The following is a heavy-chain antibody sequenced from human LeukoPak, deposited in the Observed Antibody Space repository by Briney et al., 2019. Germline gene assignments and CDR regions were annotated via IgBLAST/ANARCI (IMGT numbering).Heavy chain of an antibody. V-gene: IGHV4-39*07. D-gene: IGHD1-26*01. Sequence: SETLSLTCTVSGGSISSSDYYWGWIRQPPGKGLEWIGSINYSGSTYYNPSFKSRVTISVDKSKNQFSLKLSSVTAADTAVYYCASLIVGATNDAFDIWGQGTMVTVSS. CDR1: GGSISSSDYY. CDR3: ASLIVGATNDAFDI. CDR2: INYSGST. J-gene: IGHJ3*02.